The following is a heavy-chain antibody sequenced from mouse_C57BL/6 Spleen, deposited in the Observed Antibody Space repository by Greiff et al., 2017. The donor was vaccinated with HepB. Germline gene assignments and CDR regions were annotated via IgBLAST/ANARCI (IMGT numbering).Heavy chain of an antibody. CDR3: ARYKWLRHAMDY. Sequence: EVQGVESGGGLVQPGGSLSLSCAASGFTFTDYYMSWVRQPPGKALEWLGFIRNKANGYTTEYSASVKGRFTISRDNSQSILYLQMNALRAEDSATYYCARYKWLRHAMDYWGQGTSVTVSS. J-gene: IGHJ4*01. CDR1: GFTFTDYY. D-gene: IGHD2-2*01. V-gene: IGHV7-3*01. CDR2: IRNKANGYTT.